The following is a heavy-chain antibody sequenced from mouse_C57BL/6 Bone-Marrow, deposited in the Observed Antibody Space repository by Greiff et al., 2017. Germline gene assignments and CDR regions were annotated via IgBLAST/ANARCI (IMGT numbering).Heavy chain of an antibody. V-gene: IGHV1-64*01. CDR1: GYTFTSYW. Sequence: QVQLQQPGAELVKPGASVKLSCKASGYTFTSYWMHWVKQSPGQGLEWIGMIHPNSGSTNYNEKFKSKATLTVDKSSSTAYMQLSSLTSEDSAVXYCASYYGSSYFDYWGQGTTLTVSS. CDR3: ASYYGSSYFDY. J-gene: IGHJ2*01. D-gene: IGHD1-1*01. CDR2: IHPNSGST.